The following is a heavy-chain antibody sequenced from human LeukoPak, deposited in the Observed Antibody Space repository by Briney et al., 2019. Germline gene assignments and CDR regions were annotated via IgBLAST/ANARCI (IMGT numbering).Heavy chain of an antibody. CDR3: AKGAYDYIEMGYFDS. CDR2: LIGSSGST. D-gene: IGHD5-12*01. V-gene: IGHV3-23*01. Sequence: GGSQRLSCAASGFTSTNYAMNWVRQAPGKGLEWVSVLIGSSGSTDYADSVKGRFTISRDNSKNTVFLQMNSLRAEDTAIYYCAKGAYDYIEMGYFDSWGQGTLVTVSS. CDR1: GFTSTNYA. J-gene: IGHJ4*02.